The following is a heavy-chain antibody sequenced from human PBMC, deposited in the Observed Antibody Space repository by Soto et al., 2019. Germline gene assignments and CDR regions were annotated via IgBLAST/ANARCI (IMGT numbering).Heavy chain of an antibody. CDR3: AREIVVVPAARGFYYYYGMDV. V-gene: IGHV5-10-1*01. Sequence: TRESLKISCKGSGYSFTSYWISWVRQMPGKGLEWMGRIDPSDSYTNYSPSFQGHVTISADKSISTAYLQWSSLKASDTAMYYCAREIVVVPAARGFYYYYGMDVWGQGTTVTVSS. D-gene: IGHD2-2*01. CDR2: IDPSDSYT. J-gene: IGHJ6*02. CDR1: GYSFTSYW.